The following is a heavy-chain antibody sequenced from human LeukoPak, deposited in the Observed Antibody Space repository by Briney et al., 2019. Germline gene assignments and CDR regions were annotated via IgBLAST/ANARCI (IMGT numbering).Heavy chain of an antibody. J-gene: IGHJ6*02. D-gene: IGHD3-3*01. V-gene: IGHV3-66*04. CDR3: ARHFGVISKGVYYYYYGLDV. Sequence: GGSLRLSCAASGFTFSSYEMNWVRQAPGKGLEWVSVVYSGGSTYYADSVKGRFTISRDNSKNTLYLQMSSLRDEDTAVYFCARHFGVISKGVYYYYYGLDVWGQGTTVTVSS. CDR1: GFTFSSYE. CDR2: VYSGGST.